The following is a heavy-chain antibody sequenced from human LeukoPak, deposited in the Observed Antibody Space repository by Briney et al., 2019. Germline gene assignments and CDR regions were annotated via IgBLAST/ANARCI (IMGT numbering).Heavy chain of an antibody. D-gene: IGHD4-17*01. CDR3: ARMTTVTYNLDY. Sequence: PSETLSLTCTVSGGSISSSSYYWGWIRQPPGKGLEWIGSIYYSGSTYYNPSLKSRVTISVDTSKNQFSLKLSSVTAADTAVYYCARMTTVTYNLDYWGQGTLVTVSS. CDR1: GGSISSSSYY. V-gene: IGHV4-39*07. J-gene: IGHJ4*02. CDR2: IYYSGST.